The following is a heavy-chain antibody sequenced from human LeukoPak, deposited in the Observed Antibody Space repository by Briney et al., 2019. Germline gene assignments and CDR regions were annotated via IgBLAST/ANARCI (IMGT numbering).Heavy chain of an antibody. Sequence: PGGFLRLSCAASGFTFSSYEMNWVRQAPGKGLEWVSYISSSGSTIYYADSVKGRFTISRDNAKNSLYLQMNSLRAEDTAVYYCARTYYSDGYYRHFDYWGQGTLVTVSS. CDR2: ISSSGSTI. CDR1: GFTFSSYE. D-gene: IGHD3-22*01. CDR3: ARTYYSDGYYRHFDY. J-gene: IGHJ4*02. V-gene: IGHV3-48*03.